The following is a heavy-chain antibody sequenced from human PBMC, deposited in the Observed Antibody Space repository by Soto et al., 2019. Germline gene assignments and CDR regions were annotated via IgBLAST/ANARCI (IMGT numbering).Heavy chain of an antibody. J-gene: IGHJ4*02. CDR3: ARERSTTRLDSDFDY. V-gene: IGHV1-69*12. CDR1: GGTFSSYA. CDR2: IIPIFGTA. Sequence: QVQLVQSGAEVKKPGSSVKVSCKASGGTFSSYAISWVRQAPGQGLEWMGGIIPIFGTANYAQKFQGRVTIXXDXSXXTAYMELSSLRSEDTAVYYCARERSTTRLDSDFDYWGQGTLVTVSS. D-gene: IGHD2-2*01.